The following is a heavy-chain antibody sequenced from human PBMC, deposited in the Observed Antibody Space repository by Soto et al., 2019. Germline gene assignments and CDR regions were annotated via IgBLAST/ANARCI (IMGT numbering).Heavy chain of an antibody. CDR3: ARGGTSGRPYHFGMDV. CDR1: EYTFTGSY. Sequence: GASVKVSCKSSEYTFTGSYMHWVRQAPGQGLEWMGWINPNSDGTNYAQKFQGRVTVTRDTSIGTVYMELSSLKSDDTAVYYCARGGTSGRPYHFGMDVWGQGTTVTVSS. CDR2: INPNSDGT. V-gene: IGHV1-2*02. D-gene: IGHD2-15*01. J-gene: IGHJ6*02.